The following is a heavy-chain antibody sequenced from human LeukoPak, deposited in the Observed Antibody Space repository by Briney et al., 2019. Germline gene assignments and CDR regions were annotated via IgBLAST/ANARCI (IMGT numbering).Heavy chain of an antibody. CDR1: GFTFSSYG. CDR2: MNQDGSAK. D-gene: IGHD5-12*01. Sequence: GGSLRLSCAASGFTFSSYGMHWVRQAPGKGLEWVANMNQDGSAKYYVDSVKGRFTISRDNAKNSLYLQMNSLRAEDTAVYYCAKEGYSGYDYHFDYWGQGTLVTVSS. J-gene: IGHJ4*02. V-gene: IGHV3-7*03. CDR3: AKEGYSGYDYHFDY.